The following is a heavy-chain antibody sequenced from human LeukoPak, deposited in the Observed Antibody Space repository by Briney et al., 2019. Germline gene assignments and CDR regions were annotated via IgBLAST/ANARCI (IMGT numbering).Heavy chain of an antibody. Sequence: GESLKISCKGSGYTFTSYWIGWVRQMPGKGLEWMAIINPGDSDTRYSPSFQGQVTISADKSIGTAYLQWSSLKASDTAMYYCARDWKDPAAFDIWGQGTMVTVIS. V-gene: IGHV5-51*01. J-gene: IGHJ3*02. CDR1: GYTFTSYW. CDR3: ARDWKDPAAFDI. D-gene: IGHD1-1*01. CDR2: INPGDSDT.